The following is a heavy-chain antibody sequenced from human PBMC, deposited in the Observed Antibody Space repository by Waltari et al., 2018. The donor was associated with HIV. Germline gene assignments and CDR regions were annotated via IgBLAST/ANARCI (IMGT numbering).Heavy chain of an antibody. J-gene: IGHJ3*01. CDR3: ARHSGSMGGAFDV. V-gene: IGHV4-59*08. D-gene: IGHD3-10*01. CDR1: GGSVHNSY. Sequence: HLQGSGPGLWKPSETLSPTCTGPGGSVHNSYWSWIRQPPGKGLEWIGDLYHSGSTTHNPSLKRRVTTSVDTSKNRFSLKLTSVTAADTAVYYCARHSGSMGGAFDVWGQGTMVTVSP. CDR2: LYHSGST.